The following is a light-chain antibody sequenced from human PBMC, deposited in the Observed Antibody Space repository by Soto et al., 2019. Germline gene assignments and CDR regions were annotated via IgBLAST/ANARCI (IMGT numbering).Light chain of an antibody. Sequence: QSALTQPPSVSGAPGQRVTISCTGSSSNIGAGYDVHWYQQLPGTAHKLLISDNSNRPSGVPDQFSGSKSGTSASLAITGLQAEDEADYYCQSYDSSLSGYVFGTGTKVTVL. CDR3: QSYDSSLSGYV. J-gene: IGLJ1*01. V-gene: IGLV1-40*01. CDR2: DNS. CDR1: SSNIGAGYD.